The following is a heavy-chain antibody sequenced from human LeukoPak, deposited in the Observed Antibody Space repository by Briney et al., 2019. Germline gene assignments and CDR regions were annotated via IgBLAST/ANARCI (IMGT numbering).Heavy chain of an antibody. J-gene: IGHJ4*02. Sequence: PGGSLRLSCAASGFTFSSYSMNWVRQAPGKGLEWVSSISSSSSYIHYADSVKGRFTISRDNAKNSLYLQMNSLRAEDTAVYYCARDVVVPAAQFCDYWGQGTLVTVSS. D-gene: IGHD2-2*01. CDR3: ARDVVVPAAQFCDY. CDR2: ISSSSSYI. V-gene: IGHV3-21*01. CDR1: GFTFSSYS.